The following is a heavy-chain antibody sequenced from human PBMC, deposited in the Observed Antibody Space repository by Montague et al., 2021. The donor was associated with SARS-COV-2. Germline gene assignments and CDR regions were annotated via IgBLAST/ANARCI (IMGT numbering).Heavy chain of an antibody. CDR2: ITYTGSP. J-gene: IGHJ4*02. CDR1: AGSISGPDYY. D-gene: IGHD2-8*01. Sequence: SETLSLTCTVSAGSISGPDYYWGWIRQSPGMGLVWIRSITYTGSPYYTPSLRSRVSFSMDTSKNHFSLSLSSVTVADTAVYFCARQLPSYCATNKCYPYYFGGWGQGALVTVSS. V-gene: IGHV4-39*01. CDR3: ARQLPSYCATNKCYPYYFGG.